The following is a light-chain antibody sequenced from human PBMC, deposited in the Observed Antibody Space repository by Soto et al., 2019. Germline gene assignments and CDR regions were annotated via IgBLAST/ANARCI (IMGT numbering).Light chain of an antibody. J-gene: IGKJ3*01. V-gene: IGKV3-11*01. CDR1: QSVGTY. Sequence: EIVLTQSPATLSLSPGERATLSCRASQSVGTYLAWYQQKRGQSPRLLIYGASKRAPGIPARFSGSGSGKDFTLTINSLVPEDFAVYRCLQRSSGLTLGPGAKVDIK. CDR2: GAS. CDR3: LQRSSGLT.